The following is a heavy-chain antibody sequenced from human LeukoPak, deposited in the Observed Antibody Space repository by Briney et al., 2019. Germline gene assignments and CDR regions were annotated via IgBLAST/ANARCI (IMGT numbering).Heavy chain of an antibody. Sequence: GGSLRLSRAASGFTFSRYGMSWVRQAPRKGLEWVSAISGRGGSTYYADPAKGRFTISRENSKNTLYLQMNSLRAEDTAVYYCARERDYGGTSPYFDYWGQGTLVTVSS. CDR3: ARERDYGGTSPYFDY. V-gene: IGHV3-23*01. J-gene: IGHJ4*02. CDR2: ISGRGGST. CDR1: GFTFSRYG. D-gene: IGHD4-23*01.